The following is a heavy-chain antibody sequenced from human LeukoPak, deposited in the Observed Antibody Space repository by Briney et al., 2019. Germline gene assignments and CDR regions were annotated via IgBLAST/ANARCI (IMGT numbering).Heavy chain of an antibody. V-gene: IGHV3-48*03. CDR2: ISSSGSTI. J-gene: IGHJ4*02. Sequence: GGSLRLSCAASGFTFSSYEMNWVRQAPGKGLEWVSHISSSGSTIYYAESVKGRFTISRDNAKNSLYLQMNSPRAEDTAVYYCVRLRFWGFDYWGQGTLATVSS. D-gene: IGHD7-27*01. CDR3: VRLRFWGFDY. CDR1: GFTFSSYE.